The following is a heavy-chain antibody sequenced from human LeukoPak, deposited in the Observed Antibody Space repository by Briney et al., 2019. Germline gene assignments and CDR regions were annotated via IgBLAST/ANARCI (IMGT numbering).Heavy chain of an antibody. CDR2: INHSGST. J-gene: IGHJ4*02. CDR3: ARGHTGY. CDR1: GGSFSGYY. D-gene: IGHD1-14*01. V-gene: IGHV4-34*01. Sequence: SETLSLTCAVYGGSFSGYYWSWICQPPGKGLEWIGEINHSGSTNYNPSLKSRVTISVDTSKNQFSLKLSSVTAADTAVYYCARGHTGYWGQGTLVTVSS.